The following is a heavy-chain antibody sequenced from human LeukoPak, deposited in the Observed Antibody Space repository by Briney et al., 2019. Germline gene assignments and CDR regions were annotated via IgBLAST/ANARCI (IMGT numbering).Heavy chain of an antibody. J-gene: IGHJ6*03. V-gene: IGHV4-59*01. CDR3: ASVEMATIRGLPGSWSAYYYYYMDV. D-gene: IGHD5-24*01. Sequence: SETLSLTCTVSGGSINNYYWSWIRQPPGKGLEWIGYIYYSGSTNYNPSLKSRVTISVDTSKNQFSLKLSSVTAADTAVYYCASVEMATIRGLPGSWSAYYYYYMDVWGKGTTVTVSS. CDR2: IYYSGST. CDR1: GGSINNYY.